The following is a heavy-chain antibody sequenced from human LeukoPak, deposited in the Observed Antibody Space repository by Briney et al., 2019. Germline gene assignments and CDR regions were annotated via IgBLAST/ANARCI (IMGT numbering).Heavy chain of an antibody. V-gene: IGHV4-34*01. CDR3: ARETKLLANPQYYFFMDV. CDR1: GGSFSGYY. J-gene: IGHJ6*03. Sequence: PSETLSLTCAINGGSFSGYYVTWIRQAPGKGLEWIGEINPRGSTIHNPSLKSRVTISLDTSKNQFSLKLSPVTAADTAVYYCARETKLLANPQYYFFMDVWGKGTTVTVSS. CDR2: INPRGST. D-gene: IGHD2-15*01.